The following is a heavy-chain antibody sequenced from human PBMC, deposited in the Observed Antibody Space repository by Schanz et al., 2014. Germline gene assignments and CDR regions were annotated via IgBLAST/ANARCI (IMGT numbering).Heavy chain of an antibody. CDR2: ISGFGTGA. CDR3: AKRCSSTSCSHGAFDM. J-gene: IGHJ3*02. D-gene: IGHD2-2*01. V-gene: IGHV3-23*01. Sequence: EEQLLESGGALVQPGGSLRLSCAASGFSFSNYALVWVRQPPGKGLEWISGISGFGTGAYYADSVKGRFSISRDNSKNTLYLQMDSLRAEDTAMYYCAKRCSSTSCSHGAFDMWGQGTMVTVSS. CDR1: GFSFSNYA.